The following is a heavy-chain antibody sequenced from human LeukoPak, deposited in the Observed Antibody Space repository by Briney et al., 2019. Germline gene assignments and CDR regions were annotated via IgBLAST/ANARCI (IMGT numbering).Heavy chain of an antibody. CDR1: GGSISSSNW. Sequence: SETLSLTCAVSGGSISSSNWWSWVRQPPGKGLEWIGEIYHSGSTNYNPSLKSRVTISVDKSKNQFSLKLSSVTAADTAVYYCAREGVEQWLARRGLDYWGQGTLVTVSS. D-gene: IGHD6-19*01. CDR3: AREGVEQWLARRGLDY. CDR2: IYHSGST. J-gene: IGHJ4*02. V-gene: IGHV4-4*02.